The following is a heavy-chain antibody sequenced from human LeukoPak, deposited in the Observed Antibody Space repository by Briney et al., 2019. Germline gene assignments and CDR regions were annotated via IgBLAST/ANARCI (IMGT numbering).Heavy chain of an antibody. CDR3: AREGHDFWSGYYDY. CDR2: INAGNGNT. J-gene: IGHJ4*02. CDR1: GYTFTRYA. D-gene: IGHD3-3*01. Sequence: ASVKGSCKASGYTFTRYAMHWVGQAPGQRLGWMGWINAGNGNTKYSQKFQGRVTITRDTSASTAYMELSSLRSEDTAVYYCAREGHDFWSGYYDYWGQGTLVTVSS. V-gene: IGHV1-3*01.